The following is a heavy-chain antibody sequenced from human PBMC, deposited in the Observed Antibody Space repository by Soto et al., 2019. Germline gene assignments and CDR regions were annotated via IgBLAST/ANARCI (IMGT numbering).Heavy chain of an antibody. CDR2: ISKSGASK. V-gene: IGHV3-23*01. Sequence: KGLEWVSTISKSGASKYYADSVRGRFAVSRDNSRNTLHLQMNSLSAADTALYYCVKDFLFLNHSTPNDF. D-gene: IGHD3-3*01. J-gene: IGHJ1*01. CDR3: VKDFLFLNHSTPNDF.